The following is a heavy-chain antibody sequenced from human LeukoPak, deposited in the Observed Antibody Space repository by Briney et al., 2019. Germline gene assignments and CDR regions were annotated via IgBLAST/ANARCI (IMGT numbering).Heavy chain of an antibody. V-gene: IGHV3-53*01. CDR2: LYTGGDT. Sequence: GGSLRLSCAVSGFTVSAHYMSWVRQAPGKGLECVSFLYTGGDTYYADSVKGRFTISRDNSKNTLYLQMNSLRAEDTAVYYCAKAGAYSNGYHEYPNYVDYWGQGTLVTVSS. CDR1: GFTVSAHY. CDR3: AKAGAYSNGYHEYPNYVDY. J-gene: IGHJ4*02. D-gene: IGHD3-22*01.